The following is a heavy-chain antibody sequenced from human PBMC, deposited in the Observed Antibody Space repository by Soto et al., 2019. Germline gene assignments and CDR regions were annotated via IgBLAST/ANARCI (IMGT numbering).Heavy chain of an antibody. J-gene: IGHJ4*02. CDR2: INAGNGNT. D-gene: IGHD5-18*01. Sequence: QVQLVQSGAEVKKPGASVKVSCKASGYTFTSYAMHWVRQAPGQRLEWMGWINAGNGNTKYSQKFQGRVTITRDTSARTAYMELSSLRSEDTAVYYCARGCNGYLHYFDYWGQGTLVTVSS. CDR1: GYTFTSYA. V-gene: IGHV1-3*01. CDR3: ARGCNGYLHYFDY.